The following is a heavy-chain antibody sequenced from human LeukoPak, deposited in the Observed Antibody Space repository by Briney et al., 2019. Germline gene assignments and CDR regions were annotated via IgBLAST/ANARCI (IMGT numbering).Heavy chain of an antibody. Sequence: GGSLRLSCAASGFTFSSYAMSWVRQAPGKGLEWVSAISGSGGSTYYADSVKGRFTISRDNSKNTLYLQMNSLRAEDTAVYYCAKNLGIAARPGTYFDYWGQGTLVTVSS. CDR3: AKNLGIAARPGTYFDY. V-gene: IGHV3-23*01. CDR1: GFTFSSYA. CDR2: ISGSGGST. J-gene: IGHJ4*02. D-gene: IGHD6-6*01.